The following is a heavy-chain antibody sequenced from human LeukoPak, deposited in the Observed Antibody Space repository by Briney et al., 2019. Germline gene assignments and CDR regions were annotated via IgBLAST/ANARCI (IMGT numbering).Heavy chain of an antibody. V-gene: IGHV4-38-2*01. CDR3: ARPHYYDSSGPWDAFDI. Sequence: PSETLSLTCAVSGYSISSGYYWGWIRQPPGKGLEWIGSIYHSGSTYYNPSLKSRVTISVDTSKNQFSPKLSSVTAADTAVYYCARPHYYDSSGPWDAFDIWGQGTMVTVSS. J-gene: IGHJ3*02. CDR2: IYHSGST. D-gene: IGHD3-22*01. CDR1: GYSISSGYY.